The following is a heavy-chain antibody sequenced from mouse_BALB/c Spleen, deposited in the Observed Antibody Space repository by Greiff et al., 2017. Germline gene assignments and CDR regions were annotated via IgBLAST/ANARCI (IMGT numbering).Heavy chain of an antibody. J-gene: IGHJ3*01. CDR3: AREGGNSAWFAY. CDR1: GYTFTSYW. V-gene: IGHV1S81*02. CDR2: INPSNGRT. Sequence: QVQLKQPGAELVKPGASVKLSCKASGYTFTSYWMHWVKQRPGQGLEWIGEINPSNGRTNYNEKFKSKATLTVDKSSSTAYMQLSSLTSEDSAVYYCAREGGNSAWFAYWGQGTLVTVSA. D-gene: IGHD2-1*01.